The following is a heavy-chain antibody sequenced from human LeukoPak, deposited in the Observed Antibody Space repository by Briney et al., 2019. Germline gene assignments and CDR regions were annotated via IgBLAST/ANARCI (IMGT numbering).Heavy chain of an antibody. CDR2: INHSGST. CDR3: ARSKGRVSWFDP. V-gene: IGHV4-34*01. D-gene: IGHD4-11*01. J-gene: IGHJ5*02. CDR1: GGSFSGYY. Sequence: SETLSLTCAVYGGSFSGYYWSWIRQPPGKGLEWIGEINHSGSTDYNPSLKSRVTISVDTSKNQFSLKLSSVTAADTAVYYCARSKGRVSWFDPWGQGTLVTVSS.